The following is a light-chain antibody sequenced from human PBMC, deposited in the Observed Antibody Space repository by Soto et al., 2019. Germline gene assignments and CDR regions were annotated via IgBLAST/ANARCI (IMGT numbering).Light chain of an antibody. CDR2: GAS. Sequence: EIVMTQSPVTLSVSPGERATLSCRASQSVNSNLAWYQQEPGQAPRLLIYGASTRATGIPARFSGSGSGTEFTLTISSLQSEDFAVYYCQQHHNWPPWTFGQGTKVDIK. V-gene: IGKV3-15*01. J-gene: IGKJ1*01. CDR3: QQHHNWPPWT. CDR1: QSVNSN.